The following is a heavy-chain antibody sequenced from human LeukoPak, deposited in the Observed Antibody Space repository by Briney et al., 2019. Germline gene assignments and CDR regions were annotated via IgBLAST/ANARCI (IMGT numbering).Heavy chain of an antibody. CDR2: FDPEDGEK. J-gene: IGHJ5*02. V-gene: IGHV1-24*01. D-gene: IGHD2-21*02. Sequence: ASVKVSCKVSGYTLTELSMHWVRQAPGKGLEWMGGFDPEDGEKIYAQKFQGRVTMTTDTSTSTAYMELRSLRSEDTAVYCCARDIVVVTAIRSLFDPWGQGTLVTVSS. CDR1: GYTLTELS. CDR3: ARDIVVVTAIRSLFDP.